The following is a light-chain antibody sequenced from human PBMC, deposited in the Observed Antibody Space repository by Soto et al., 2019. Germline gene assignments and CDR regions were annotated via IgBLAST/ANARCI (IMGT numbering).Light chain of an antibody. V-gene: IGLV2-14*01. CDR1: DSDVGGYNY. Sequence: QSVLTQPASVSGSPGQSITISCTGTDSDVGGYNYVSWYQQHPGKAPKLMIYGVYNRPSGVSNRFSGSKSGNTASLTSSGLQAEDEADYYCSSFTNNNTPHVVFGGGTKLTVL. J-gene: IGLJ2*01. CDR2: GVY. CDR3: SSFTNNNTPHVV.